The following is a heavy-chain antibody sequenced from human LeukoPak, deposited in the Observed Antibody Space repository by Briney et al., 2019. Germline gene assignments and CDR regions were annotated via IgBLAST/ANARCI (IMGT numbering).Heavy chain of an antibody. CDR1: GFTFSSYA. J-gene: IGHJ3*02. CDR2: ISGSGGST. V-gene: IGHV3-23*01. Sequence: GGSLRLSCAASGFTFSSYAMSWVRRAPGKGLEWVSAISGSGGSTYYADSVKGRFTVSRDNSKNTLYLQMNSLRAEDTAVYYCAVDIAAAGRGSDAFDIWGQGTMVTVSS. CDR3: AVDIAAAGRGSDAFDI. D-gene: IGHD6-13*01.